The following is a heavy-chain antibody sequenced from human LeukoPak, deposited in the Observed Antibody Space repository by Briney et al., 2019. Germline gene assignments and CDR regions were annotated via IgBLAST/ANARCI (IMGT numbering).Heavy chain of an antibody. D-gene: IGHD3-22*01. CDR2: IYYSGST. CDR3: ARDAAGNYDSSGVFDY. J-gene: IGHJ4*02. CDR1: GGSISSGDYY. Sequence: QTLSLTCTVSGGSISSGDYYWSWIRQPPGKGLEWIGYIYYSGSTYYNPSLKSRVTISVDTSKNQFSLKLSSVTAADTAVYYCARDAAGNYDSSGVFDYWGQGTLVTVSS. V-gene: IGHV4-30-4*01.